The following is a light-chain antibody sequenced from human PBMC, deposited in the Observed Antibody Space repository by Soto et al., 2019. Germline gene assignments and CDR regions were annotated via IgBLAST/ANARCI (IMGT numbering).Light chain of an antibody. J-gene: IGKJ1*01. CDR3: LQLNSFPPT. Sequence: DIQLTQSPSFLSASVGDRVTITCRASQDISSHLTWCQQKPGKAPELLIYGASTLQSGVPSRFSGSGSGTEFTLTISSLQHEDFATYVCLQLNSFPPTFGQGTKVEIK. CDR1: QDISSH. CDR2: GAS. V-gene: IGKV1-9*01.